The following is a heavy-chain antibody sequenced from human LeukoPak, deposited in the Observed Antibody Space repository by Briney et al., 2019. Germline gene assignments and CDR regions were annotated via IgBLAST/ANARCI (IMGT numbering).Heavy chain of an antibody. D-gene: IGHD5-24*01. CDR1: EFTFDDYA. CDR2: SSWDGGST. V-gene: IGHV3-43D*03. Sequence: PGGSLRLSCAASEFTFDDYAMHWVRQATGKGLEWVTLSSWDGGSTYYADSVKGRFTISRDNSKNSLYLQMNSLRAEDTALYYCAKDIGGDGYPTTIDYWGQGTLVTVSS. CDR3: AKDIGGDGYPTTIDY. J-gene: IGHJ4*02.